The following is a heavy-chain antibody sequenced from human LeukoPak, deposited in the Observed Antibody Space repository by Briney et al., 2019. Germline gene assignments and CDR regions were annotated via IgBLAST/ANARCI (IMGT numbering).Heavy chain of an antibody. J-gene: IGHJ4*02. D-gene: IGHD2-2*01. CDR1: GFTFDDYG. CDR2: INWNGGST. V-gene: IGHV3-20*04. CDR3: AGPMGPAAIFGFDY. Sequence: GGSLRLSCAASGFTFDDYGMSWVRQAPGKGLEWVSGINWNGGSTGYADSVKGRFTISRDNAKNSLYLQMNSLRAEDTAVYYCAGPMGPAAIFGFDYWGQGTLVTVSS.